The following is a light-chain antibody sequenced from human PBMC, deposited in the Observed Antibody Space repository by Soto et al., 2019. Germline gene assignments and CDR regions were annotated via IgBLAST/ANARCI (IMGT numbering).Light chain of an antibody. CDR3: SSYRSSTTLV. CDR1: SSDIGAYNY. J-gene: IGLJ3*02. CDR2: QVT. Sequence: QSALTQPPSASGSPGQSVTISCTGTSSDIGAYNYVSWYRQYPDKAPKLLVYQVTKRPSGVPDRFSGSKSGNTAALTVSGLQAEDETNYYCSSYRSSTTLVFGGGTKLTVL. V-gene: IGLV2-8*01.